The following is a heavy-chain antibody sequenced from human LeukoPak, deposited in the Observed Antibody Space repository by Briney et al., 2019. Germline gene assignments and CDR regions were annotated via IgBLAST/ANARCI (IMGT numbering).Heavy chain of an antibody. CDR3: AREGGRAEAAGPTYFDY. V-gene: IGHV6-1*01. D-gene: IGHD6-13*01. J-gene: IGHJ4*02. CDR1: GDSVSSNSAA. Sequence: SQTLSLTCAISGDSVSSNSAAWNWIRQSPSRGLEWLGRTYYRSKWYNDYAVSVKSRITINPDTSKNQFSLQLNSVTPVDTAVYYCAREGGRAEAAGPTYFDYWGQGTLVTVSS. CDR2: TYYRSKWYN.